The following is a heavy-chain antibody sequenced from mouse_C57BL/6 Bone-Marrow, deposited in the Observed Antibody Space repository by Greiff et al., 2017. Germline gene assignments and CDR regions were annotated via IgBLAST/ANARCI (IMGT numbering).Heavy chain of an antibody. J-gene: IGHJ3*01. CDR1: GYTFTSYW. V-gene: IGHV1-61*01. D-gene: IGHD1-1*01. CDR2: IYPSDSET. CDR3: VKVGSTYVGFPD. Sequence: QVQLQQPGAELVRPGSSVKLSCKASGYTFTSYWMDWVKQRPGQGLEWIGNIYPSDSETHYNQKFKDTATLTVDKSSSTAYIQLSSLTSEDSAVYSCVKVGSTYVGFPDWGQGTLVTVSA.